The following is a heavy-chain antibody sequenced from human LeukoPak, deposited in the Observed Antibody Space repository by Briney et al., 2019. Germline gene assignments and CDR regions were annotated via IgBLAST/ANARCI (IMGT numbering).Heavy chain of an antibody. CDR2: TWYDGSNK. D-gene: IGHD6-19*01. Sequence: PGRSLRLSCAASGFTFSSYGMHWVRQAPGKGLEGVAVTWYDGSNKYYADSVKGRFTISRDNSKNTLYLQMNSLRAEDTAVYYCARDVRASGWTGYFDYWGQGTLVTVSS. J-gene: IGHJ4*02. CDR3: ARDVRASGWTGYFDY. CDR1: GFTFSSYG. V-gene: IGHV3-33*01.